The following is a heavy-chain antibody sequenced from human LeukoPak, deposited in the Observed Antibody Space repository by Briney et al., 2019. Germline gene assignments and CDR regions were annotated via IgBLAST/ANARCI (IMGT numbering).Heavy chain of an antibody. J-gene: IGHJ4*02. CDR1: GFTFSDYY. D-gene: IGHD3-9*01. CDR3: ARAYDILAYFDY. Sequence: GGSLRLSCAASGFTFSDYYMSWIRQAPGKGLEWVSYISSSGSTKYYADSVKGRFTISRDNAKNSLYLQMNSLRAEDTAVYYCARAYDILAYFDYWGQGTLVTVSS. CDR2: ISSSGSTK. V-gene: IGHV3-11*01.